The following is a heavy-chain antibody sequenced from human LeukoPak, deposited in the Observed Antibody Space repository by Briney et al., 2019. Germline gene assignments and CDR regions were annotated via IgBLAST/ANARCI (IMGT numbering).Heavy chain of an antibody. V-gene: IGHV4-4*07. D-gene: IGHD2-21*01. J-gene: IGHJ5*02. Sequence: SETLSLTCTVSGGSISSYYWSWIRQPAGKGLEWIGRIYTSGSTNYNPSLKSRVTMSVDTSKNQFSLKLSSVTAADTAVYYCARQYCKNCYDDRGWFDPWGQGTLVTVSS. CDR1: GGSISSYY. CDR3: ARQYCKNCYDDRGWFDP. CDR2: IYTSGST.